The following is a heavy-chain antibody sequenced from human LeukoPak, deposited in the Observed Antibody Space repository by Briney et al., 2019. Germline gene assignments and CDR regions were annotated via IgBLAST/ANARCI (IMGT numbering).Heavy chain of an antibody. J-gene: IGHJ4*02. CDR2: INQDGSET. CDR1: GFTLNNYW. Sequence: GGSLRLSCAASGFTLNNYWMSWVRQAPGKGLEWVANINQDGSETYYVDSLRGRFTFSRDNAENSVFLQMNSLRAEDTAVYYCTRARITMVRGVIQNAAFGYWGQGTRVTVSS. D-gene: IGHD3-10*01. CDR3: TRARITMVRGVIQNAAFGY. V-gene: IGHV3-7*01.